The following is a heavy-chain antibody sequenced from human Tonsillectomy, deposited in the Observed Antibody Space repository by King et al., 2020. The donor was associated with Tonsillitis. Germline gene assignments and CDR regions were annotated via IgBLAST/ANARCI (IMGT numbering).Heavy chain of an antibody. V-gene: IGHV3-7*01. J-gene: IGHJ4*02. D-gene: IGHD2-15*01. CDR2: IKQDGSEN. CDR1: GFTFSSYW. CDR3: ARDMVVVVVATPLFDY. Sequence: VQLVESGGGLVQPGGSLRLSCAASGFTFSSYWMSWVRQAPGKGLEWVASIKQDGSENYYVDSVKGRFTISRDNAKNLLYLQMNSLRAEDTAVYYCARDMVVVVVATPLFDYWGQGTLVTVSS.